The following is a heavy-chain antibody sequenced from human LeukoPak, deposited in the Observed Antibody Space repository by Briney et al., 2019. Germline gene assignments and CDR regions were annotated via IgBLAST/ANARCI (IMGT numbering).Heavy chain of an antibody. J-gene: IGHJ4*02. CDR1: GGSFSGYY. CDR3: ARGRGYCGGDCYYY. V-gene: IGHV4-34*01. D-gene: IGHD2-21*02. CDR2: INHSGST. Sequence: SETLSLTCAVYGGSFSGYYWSWIRQPPGKGLEWIGEINHSGSTNYNPSLKSRVTISVDTSKNQFSLKLSSVTAADTAVYYCARGRGYCGGDCYYYWGQGTLVTVSS.